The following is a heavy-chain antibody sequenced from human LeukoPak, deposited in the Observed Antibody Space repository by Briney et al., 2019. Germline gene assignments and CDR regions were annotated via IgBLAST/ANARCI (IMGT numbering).Heavy chain of an antibody. J-gene: IGHJ4*02. CDR3: AKRQRFLEWLLEGFDY. V-gene: IGHV3-23*01. Sequence: GGSLRLSXAASGFTFSSYAMSWVRQAPGKGLEWVAAISGSGGSTYYADSVKGRFTISRDNSKNTLYLQMNSLRAEDTAVYYCAKRQRFLEWLLEGFDYWGQGTLVTVSS. CDR1: GFTFSSYA. CDR2: ISGSGGST. D-gene: IGHD3-3*01.